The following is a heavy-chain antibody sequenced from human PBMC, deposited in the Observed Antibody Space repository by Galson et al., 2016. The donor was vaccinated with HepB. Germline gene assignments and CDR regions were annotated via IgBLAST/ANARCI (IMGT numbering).Heavy chain of an antibody. J-gene: IGHJ4*02. Sequence: SLRLSCAASGFTFSTYVMHWVRQAPGKGLKWVAVIWYDGSNKYYADSVKGRFTISRDNSKNTLYLQMNSLRAEDTAVYYCARDLRLGSGSYYIPYYFDYWGQGTLVTVSS. CDR3: ARDLRLGSGSYYIPYYFDY. V-gene: IGHV3-33*01. D-gene: IGHD3-10*01. CDR1: GFTFSTYV. CDR2: IWYDGSNK.